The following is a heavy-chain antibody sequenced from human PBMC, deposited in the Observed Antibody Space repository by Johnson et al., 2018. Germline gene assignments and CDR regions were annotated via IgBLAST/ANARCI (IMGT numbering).Heavy chain of an antibody. V-gene: IGHV3-74*01. CDR1: GFTFSSYW. J-gene: IGHJ1*01. D-gene: IGHD3-9*01. CDR2: INSDGSST. Sequence: VQLVQSGGGLVQPGGSLRLSCAASGFTFSSYWMHWVRQPPGKGLVWVSRINSDGSSTTYADSVKGRFTISRDNSKNTLYLQMNSLGAEDTAVYYFAKDGRLLRYFDWAFIFQHWGQGTLVTVSS. CDR3: AKDGRLLRYFDWAFIFQH.